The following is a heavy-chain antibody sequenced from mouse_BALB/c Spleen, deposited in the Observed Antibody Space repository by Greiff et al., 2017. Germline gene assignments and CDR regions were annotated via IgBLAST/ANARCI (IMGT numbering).Heavy chain of an antibody. CDR1: GFTFSSFG. V-gene: IGHV5-17*02. J-gene: IGHJ4*01. D-gene: IGHD2-14*01. CDR2: ISSGSSTI. CDR3: ARWGYDVEDYAMDY. Sequence: EVQRVESGGGLVQPGGSRKLSCAASGFTFSSFGMHWVRQAPEKGLEWVAYISSGSSTIYYADTVKGRFTISRDNPKNTLFLQMTSLRSEDTAMYYCARWGYDVEDYAMDYWGQGTSVTVSS.